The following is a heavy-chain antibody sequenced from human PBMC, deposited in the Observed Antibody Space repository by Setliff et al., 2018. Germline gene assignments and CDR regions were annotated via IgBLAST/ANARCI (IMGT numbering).Heavy chain of an antibody. V-gene: IGHV1-3*01. D-gene: IGHD3-3*01. Sequence: GASVKVSCKASGFTLTSYPIHWVRQAPGQRLEWMGWINPDNGNRKYSQRFQGRVTITRDTSASTAFLELSTLRSEDTAVYYCTRDFLGATASFDIWGQGTMVTVSS. CDR2: INPDNGNR. CDR3: TRDFLGATASFDI. CDR1: GFTLTSYP. J-gene: IGHJ3*02.